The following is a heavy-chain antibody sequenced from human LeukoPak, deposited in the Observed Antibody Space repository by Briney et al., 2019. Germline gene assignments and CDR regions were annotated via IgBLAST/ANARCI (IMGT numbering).Heavy chain of an antibody. J-gene: IGHJ6*03. CDR3: ARAALYYYYYYMDV. CDR1: GFTFSSYA. Sequence: GGSLRLSCAASGFTFSSYAMHWVRQAPGKGLEWVAVISYDGSNKYYADSVKGRFTISRDNSKNTLYLQMNNLRAEDTAVYYCARAALYYYYYYMDVWGKGTTVTVSS. V-gene: IGHV3-30-3*01. CDR2: ISYDGSNK.